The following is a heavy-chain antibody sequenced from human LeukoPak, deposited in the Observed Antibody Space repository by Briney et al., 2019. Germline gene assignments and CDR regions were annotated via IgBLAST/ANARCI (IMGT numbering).Heavy chain of an antibody. CDR1: GYTFTGYY. CDR3: ASFDSSSWYNWFDP. Sequence: ASVKVSCKASGYTFTGYYMHWVRQAPGQGLEWMGWINPNSGGTNYAQKFQGRVTMTRDTSISTAHMELSRLRSDDTAVYYCASFDSSSWYNWFDPWGQGTLVTVSS. CDR2: INPNSGGT. V-gene: IGHV1-2*02. J-gene: IGHJ5*02. D-gene: IGHD6-13*01.